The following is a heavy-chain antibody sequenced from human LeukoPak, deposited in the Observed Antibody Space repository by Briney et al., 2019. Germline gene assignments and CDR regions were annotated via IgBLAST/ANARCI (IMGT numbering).Heavy chain of an antibody. CDR1: GFTFSSYA. CDR3: AKTFIAVANPIDY. J-gene: IGHJ4*02. Sequence: GGSLRLSCAASGFTFSSYAMSWVRQAPGKGLEWVSVISGGGTSTYYADSVKGRFTISKDNSRNTLYLQMNSLRAEDTAVYYRAKTFIAVANPIDYWGQGNLVTVSS. V-gene: IGHV3-23*01. CDR2: ISGGGTST. D-gene: IGHD6-19*01.